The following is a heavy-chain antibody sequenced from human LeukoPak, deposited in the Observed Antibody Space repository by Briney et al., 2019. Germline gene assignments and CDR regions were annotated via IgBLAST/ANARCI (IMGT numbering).Heavy chain of an antibody. CDR1: GFTFSSYG. V-gene: IGHV3-30*02. CDR3: ARGMVEMATINYFDY. J-gene: IGHJ4*02. Sequence: GGSLELSCAASGFTFSSYGMHWVRQAPGKGLEWVSFIRSDGSNKYYADSVKGRFTISRDNSKNMMYLQMNSLRAEDTAVYYCARGMVEMATINYFDYWGQGTLVTVSS. D-gene: IGHD5-24*01. CDR2: IRSDGSNK.